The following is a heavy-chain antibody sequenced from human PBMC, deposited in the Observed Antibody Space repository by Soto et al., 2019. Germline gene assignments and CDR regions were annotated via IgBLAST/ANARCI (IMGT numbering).Heavy chain of an antibody. V-gene: IGHV1-24*01. Sequence: GASVKVSCKVSGYTLTELSIHWVRQAPGKGLEWMGGFDPEDGETIYAQKFQGRVTMTEDTSTDTAYMELSSLRSEDTAVYYCATRKRLRYFDWLLPFDYWGQGTLVTVSS. J-gene: IGHJ4*02. D-gene: IGHD3-9*01. CDR3: ATRKRLRYFDWLLPFDY. CDR2: FDPEDGET. CDR1: GYTLTELS.